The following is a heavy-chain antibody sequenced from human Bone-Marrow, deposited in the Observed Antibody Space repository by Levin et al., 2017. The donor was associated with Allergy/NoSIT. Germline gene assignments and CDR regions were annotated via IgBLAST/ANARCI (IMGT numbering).Heavy chain of an antibody. Sequence: ASVKVSCKASGYTFTGYYMHWVRQAPGQGLEWMGRINPNSGGTNYAQKFQGRVTMTRDTSISTAYMELSRLRSDDTAVYYCARERFINSNGPRWRLQNWFDPWGQGTLVTVSS. J-gene: IGHJ5*02. CDR1: GYTFTGYY. D-gene: IGHD2-8*01. CDR3: ARERFINSNGPRWRLQNWFDP. CDR2: INPNSGGT. V-gene: IGHV1-2*06.